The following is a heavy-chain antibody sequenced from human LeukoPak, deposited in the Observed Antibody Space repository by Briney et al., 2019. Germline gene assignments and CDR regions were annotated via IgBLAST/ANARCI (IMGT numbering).Heavy chain of an antibody. J-gene: IGHJ4*02. CDR1: GYSFTSSW. CDR2: IYPGDSDT. D-gene: IGHD3-10*02. V-gene: IGHV5-51*01. Sequence: GESLKISCKGSGYSFTSSWIGGVRQMPGKGLEWMGIIYPGDSDTRYSPSFQGQVTISVDKSISTAYLQWSSLKASDTAMYYCVRLVVRGVIMYYFDYWGQGTLVTVSS. CDR3: VRLVVRGVIMYYFDY.